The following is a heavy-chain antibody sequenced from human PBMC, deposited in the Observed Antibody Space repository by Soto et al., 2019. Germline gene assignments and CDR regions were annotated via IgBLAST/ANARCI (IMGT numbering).Heavy chain of an antibody. Sequence: ASVKVSCKASGYTFTSYAMHWVRQAPGQRLEWMGWINAGNGNTKYSQKFQSRVTITRDTSASTAYMELSSLRSEDTAVYYCARDLEKVAGTSVVSNWFDPWGQGTLVTVSS. V-gene: IGHV1-3*01. CDR3: ARDLEKVAGTSVVSNWFDP. CDR2: INAGNGNT. D-gene: IGHD6-19*01. J-gene: IGHJ5*02. CDR1: GYTFTSYA.